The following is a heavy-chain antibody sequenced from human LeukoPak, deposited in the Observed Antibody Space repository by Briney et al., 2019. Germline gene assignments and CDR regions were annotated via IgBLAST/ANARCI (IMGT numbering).Heavy chain of an antibody. V-gene: IGHV3-33*03. Sequence: GRSLRLSCAASGFTFSSYGMHWVRQAPGKELEWVAVIWYDGSNKYYADSVKGRFTISRDNAKNSLYLQMNSLRAEDTALYYCAKDIYPLYSSSSTEGFDCWGQGTLVTVSS. J-gene: IGHJ4*02. CDR2: IWYDGSNK. CDR1: GFTFSSYG. CDR3: AKDIYPLYSSSSTEGFDC. D-gene: IGHD6-13*01.